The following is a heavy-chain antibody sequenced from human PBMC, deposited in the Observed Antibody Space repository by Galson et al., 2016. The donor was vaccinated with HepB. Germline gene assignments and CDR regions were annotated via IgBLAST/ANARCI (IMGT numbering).Heavy chain of an antibody. D-gene: IGHD3-3*01. CDR1: GFTFSDYA. Sequence: SLRLSCAASGFTFSDYAMSWFRQAPGKGLEWVGFIRSNSYGGTTEYAASARGTFTISRDDSKTIAFLQLNSLKTEVTAVYYCSRVVGLDYDFWSGYPDFDYWGQGALVTVSS. V-gene: IGHV3-49*03. CDR2: IRSNSYGGTT. CDR3: SRVVGLDYDFWSGYPDFDY. J-gene: IGHJ4*02.